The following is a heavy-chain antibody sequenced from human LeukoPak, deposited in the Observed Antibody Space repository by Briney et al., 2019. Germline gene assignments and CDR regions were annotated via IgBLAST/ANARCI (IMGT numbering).Heavy chain of an antibody. CDR3: ARLTNYYYMDV. J-gene: IGHJ6*03. CDR1: GRTFSSYA. CDR2: IIPIFGTA. V-gene: IGHV1-69*05. Sequence: ASVTVSYKASGRTFSSYAISWVRQAPGQGLEWMGGIIPIFGTANYAQKFQGRVTITTDESTSTAYMELSSLRSEDTAVYYCARLTNYYYMDVWGKGTTVTVSS. D-gene: IGHD1-1*01.